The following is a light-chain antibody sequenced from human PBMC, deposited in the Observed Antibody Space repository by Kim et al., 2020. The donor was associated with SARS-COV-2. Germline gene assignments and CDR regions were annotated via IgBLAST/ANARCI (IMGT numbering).Light chain of an antibody. CDR3: ETWDSNRV. Sequence: GSSVKRACSMSSGHSSYSIAWHQQQPGKAPRYLMKLEGSGSYNKGSGVPDRFSGSSSGADRYLTISNLQSEDEADYYCETWDSNRVFGGGTQLTVL. CDR2: LEGSGSY. J-gene: IGLJ3*02. V-gene: IGLV4-60*03. CDR1: SGHSSYS.